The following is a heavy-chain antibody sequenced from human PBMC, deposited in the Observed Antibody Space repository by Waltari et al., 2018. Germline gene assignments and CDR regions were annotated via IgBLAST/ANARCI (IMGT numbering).Heavy chain of an antibody. CDR2: IQQNGSEK. CDR3: ARDLVATPP. CDR1: AFSFSRSW. J-gene: IGHJ5*02. D-gene: IGHD2-21*02. V-gene: IGHV3-7*01. Sequence: EVQLVESGGDLVQPGGSLRLSCAASAFSFSRSWMTWVRQTPGKGLEWVGNIQQNGSEKWYADSVKGRFTISRDNAMNLVYLQMNSLRVEDTAVYYCARDLVATPPWGQGTLVTVSS.